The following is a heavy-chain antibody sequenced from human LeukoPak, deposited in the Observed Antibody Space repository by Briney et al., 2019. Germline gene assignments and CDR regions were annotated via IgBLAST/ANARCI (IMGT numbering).Heavy chain of an antibody. CDR2: IQYDGSIK. CDR3: AKDPDSY. D-gene: IGHD2-21*02. Sequence: GGSLRLSCAASGFTFSSFGMNWVRHAPGKGLDWVAFIQYDGSIKYYADSVKGRFTISRDNSKNTLYLQMNSLRAEDTAMYYCAKDPDSYWGQGTLVTVSS. J-gene: IGHJ4*02. CDR1: GFTFSSFG. V-gene: IGHV3-30*02.